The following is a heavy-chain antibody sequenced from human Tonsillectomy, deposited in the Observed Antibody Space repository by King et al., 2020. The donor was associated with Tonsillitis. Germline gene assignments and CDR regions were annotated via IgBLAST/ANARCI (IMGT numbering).Heavy chain of an antibody. CDR2: ISPIFGTA. V-gene: IGHV1-69*12. D-gene: IGHD3-16*01. J-gene: IGHJ4*02. CDR1: GGTFSSYA. Sequence: QLVQSGAEVKKPGTSVKVSCKSSGGTFSSYAISWVLQAPGQGLEWMGGISPIFGTANYAQNVQGRVTIIADESTSTAYMELSSLRSEDTAGYYCASPRGSHDYWGQGTLVTVSS. CDR3: ASPRGSHDY.